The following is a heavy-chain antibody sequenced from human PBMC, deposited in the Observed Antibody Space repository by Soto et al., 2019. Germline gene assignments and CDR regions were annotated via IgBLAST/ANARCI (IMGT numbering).Heavy chain of an antibody. D-gene: IGHD3-22*01. CDR3: ARGSGDSSGYYYVPTPYYYYGMDV. CDR1: GGSISIYY. CDR2: IYYSGST. J-gene: IGHJ6*02. Sequence: SETLSLTCTVSGGSISIYYWSWIRHPPGKGLEWIGYIYYSGSTNYNPSLKSRVTISVDTSKNQFSLKLSSVTAADTAVYYCARGSGDSSGYYYVPTPYYYYGMDVWGQGTTVTVSS. V-gene: IGHV4-59*01.